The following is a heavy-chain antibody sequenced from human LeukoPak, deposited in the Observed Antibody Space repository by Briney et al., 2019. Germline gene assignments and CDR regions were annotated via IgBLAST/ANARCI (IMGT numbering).Heavy chain of an antibody. CDR1: GYTFTSYY. Sequence: SVKVSCKASGYTFTSYYMHWVRQAPGQGLEWMGGIIPIFGTANYAQKFQGRVTITTDESTSTAYMELSSLRSEDTAVYYCASEHDFPFDYWGQGTLVTVSS. V-gene: IGHV1-69*05. D-gene: IGHD2/OR15-2a*01. CDR2: IIPIFGTA. J-gene: IGHJ4*02. CDR3: ASEHDFPFDY.